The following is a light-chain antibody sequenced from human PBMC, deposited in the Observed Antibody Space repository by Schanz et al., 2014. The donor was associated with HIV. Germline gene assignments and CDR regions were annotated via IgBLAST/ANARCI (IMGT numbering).Light chain of an antibody. Sequence: EVVLTQSPGTLSLSPGERATLSCRASQIVSSSYLAWYQHKPGQSPRLLIYAASSRATGIPDRFSGSGSGTDFTLTISGLEPEDFAVYYCQQYGVSPPWTFGQGTRVAIK. CDR3: QQYGVSPPWT. V-gene: IGKV3-20*01. CDR1: QIVSSSY. J-gene: IGKJ1*01. CDR2: AAS.